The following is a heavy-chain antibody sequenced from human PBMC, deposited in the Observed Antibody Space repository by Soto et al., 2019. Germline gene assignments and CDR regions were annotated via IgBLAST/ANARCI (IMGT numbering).Heavy chain of an antibody. CDR2: TKGDGSEM. D-gene: IGHD6-19*01. CDR1: GFTLSSYW. J-gene: IGHJ4*02. CDR3: VGDGRGGWHFDS. V-gene: IGHV3-7*01. Sequence: PGGSLRLSCAASGFTLSSYWMSWIRQVPGKGLEWVANTKGDGSEMYLIDSVAGRFTISRDNARNTVSLQMNNLRVEDTALYYCVGDGRGGWHFDSWGQGTLVTVSS.